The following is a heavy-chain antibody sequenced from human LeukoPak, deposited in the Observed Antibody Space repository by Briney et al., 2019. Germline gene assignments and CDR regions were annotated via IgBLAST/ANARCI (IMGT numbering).Heavy chain of an antibody. J-gene: IGHJ4*02. D-gene: IGHD2-21*02. V-gene: IGHV3-30*18. CDR1: GFTFSSYG. Sequence: GGSLRLSCAASGFTFSSYGMHWVRQAPGKGLEWVAVISYDGSNKYYADSVKGRFTISRDNSKYTLYLQMNSLRAEDTAVYYCAKISRRYCGGDCYSSFDYWGQGTLVTVSS. CDR3: AKISRRYCGGDCYSSFDY. CDR2: ISYDGSNK.